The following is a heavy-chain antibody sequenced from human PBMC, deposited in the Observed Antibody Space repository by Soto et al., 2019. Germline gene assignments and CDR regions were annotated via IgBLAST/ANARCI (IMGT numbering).Heavy chain of an antibody. Sequence: SSVKVSCKASGGTFSSYAISWVRPAPEQELQWMGGVIPIFGSTNYAQKFQGRVTITADESTSTVYMELSSLRSEDTALYYCARVTDSNFLYWGQGALVTVSS. CDR1: GGTFSSYA. V-gene: IGHV1-69*13. CDR3: ARVTDSNFLY. D-gene: IGHD4-4*01. J-gene: IGHJ4*02. CDR2: VIPIFGST.